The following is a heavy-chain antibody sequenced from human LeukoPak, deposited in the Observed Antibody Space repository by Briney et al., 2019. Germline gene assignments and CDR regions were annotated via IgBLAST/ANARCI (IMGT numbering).Heavy chain of an antibody. Sequence: KPSETLSLTCTVSGGSVSSDGYYWSWIRQPPGKGLEWIGYISFSGNTNYNPSLKSRVTISRDTSENQFSLKLSSVTATDTAVYYCARSSARSPFDYWGQGTLVTVSS. J-gene: IGHJ4*02. D-gene: IGHD6-19*01. CDR3: ARSSARSPFDY. CDR2: ISFSGNT. CDR1: GGSVSSDGYY. V-gene: IGHV4-61*08.